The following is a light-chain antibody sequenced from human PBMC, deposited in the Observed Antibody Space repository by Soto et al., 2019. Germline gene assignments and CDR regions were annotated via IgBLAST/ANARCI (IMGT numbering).Light chain of an antibody. V-gene: IGKV1-5*01. CDR1: QSITSW. Sequence: SHMTQAPSTLSASLGDIVTITFRASQSITSWLAWYQRKPCKAPRLLIYDASSLQSGVPSRSTGSGSRTEFTLTISSLQPDDFATYYCQQYNSYSWTFGQGTQVDIK. J-gene: IGKJ1*01. CDR3: QQYNSYSWT. CDR2: DAS.